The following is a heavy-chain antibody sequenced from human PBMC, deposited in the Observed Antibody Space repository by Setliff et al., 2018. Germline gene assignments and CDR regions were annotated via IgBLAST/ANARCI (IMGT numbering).Heavy chain of an antibody. V-gene: IGHV1-69*05. CDR1: GGTFSSYG. J-gene: IGHJ4*02. Sequence: SVKVSCKASGGTFSSYGISWVRQAPGQGLEWMGGTIPIFGTTDYAQKFQGRVTIITDESTSTAFMQLSSLRSEDTAVYYCARAPLESGYYYGQGHYFDNWGQGTLVTVSS. CDR2: TIPIFGTT. D-gene: IGHD5-18*01. CDR3: ARAPLESGYYYGQGHYFDN.